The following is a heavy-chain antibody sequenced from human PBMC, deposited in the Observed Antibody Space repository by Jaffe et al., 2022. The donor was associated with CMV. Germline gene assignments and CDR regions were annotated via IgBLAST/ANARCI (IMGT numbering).Heavy chain of an antibody. CDR3: ASCKYYYGSGAPDY. D-gene: IGHD3-10*01. CDR2: SNPGGDRA. Sequence: QVQLVQSGAEVKRPGASVKLSCRASADTFASHFINWVRQAPGQGPEWIGMSNPGGDRANYAQKFQGRVTMTRDTSTNSVYLELRRLTSEDTAVYFCASCKYYYGSGAPDYWGQGTLVTVST. J-gene: IGHJ4*02. V-gene: IGHV1-46*01. CDR1: ADTFASHF.